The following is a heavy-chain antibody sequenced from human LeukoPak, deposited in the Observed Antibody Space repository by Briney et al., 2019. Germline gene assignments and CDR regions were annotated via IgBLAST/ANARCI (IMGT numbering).Heavy chain of an antibody. CDR3: ARGFGKVAANVFGGYTMDV. V-gene: IGHV3-66*02. CDR1: GFTVNSNY. J-gene: IGHJ6*01. CDR2: ISTGGST. Sequence: GGSLRLSCAASGFTVNSNYMSWVRQAPGKGLEWVSLISTGGSTYYADSVKGRFTISRDNSKNTLYLQMNSLRPEDTAVYYCARGFGKVAANVFGGYTMDVWGQGTTVTVSS. D-gene: IGHD6-6*01.